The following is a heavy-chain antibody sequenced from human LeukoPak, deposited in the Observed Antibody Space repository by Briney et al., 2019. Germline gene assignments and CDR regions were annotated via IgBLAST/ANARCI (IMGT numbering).Heavy chain of an antibody. D-gene: IGHD1-20*01. CDR3: ARITGTPRTFDY. J-gene: IGHJ4*02. CDR1: GGSISSYY. Sequence: SETLSLTCTVSGGSISSYYWSWIRQPPGKGLEWIGYIHYSGSTYYNPSLKSRVTISVDTSKNQFSLKLSSVTAADTAVYYCARITGTPRTFDYWGQGTLVTVSS. V-gene: IGHV4-59*08. CDR2: IHYSGST.